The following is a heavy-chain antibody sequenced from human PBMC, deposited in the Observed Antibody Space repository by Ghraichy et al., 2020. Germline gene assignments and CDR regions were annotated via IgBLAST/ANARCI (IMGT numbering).Heavy chain of an antibody. CDR1: GFTFSSYS. D-gene: IGHD6-19*01. J-gene: IGHJ6*02. CDR3: ARDPVAVAGNYFYYGMDV. Sequence: GGSLRLSCAASGFTFSSYSMNWVRQAPGKGLEWVSSISSSSSYIYYADSVKGRFTISRDNAKNSLYLQMNSLRAEDTAVYYCARDPVAVAGNYFYYGMDVWGQGTTVTVSS. CDR2: ISSSSSYI. V-gene: IGHV3-21*01.